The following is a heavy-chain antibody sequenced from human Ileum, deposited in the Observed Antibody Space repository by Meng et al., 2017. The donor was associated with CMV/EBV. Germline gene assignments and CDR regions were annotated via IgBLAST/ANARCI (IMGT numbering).Heavy chain of an antibody. Sequence: ASVKVSCKASGYTFTSYYMHWVRQAPGQGLEWMGIINPSGGSTSYAQKFQGRVTMTRDTSTSTVYMEPSSLRSEDTAVYYCARDLVVPAAILYYGMDVWGQGTTVTVSS. D-gene: IGHD2-2*01. CDR3: ARDLVVPAAILYYGMDV. V-gene: IGHV1-46*01. CDR1: GYTFTSYY. CDR2: INPSGGST. J-gene: IGHJ6*02.